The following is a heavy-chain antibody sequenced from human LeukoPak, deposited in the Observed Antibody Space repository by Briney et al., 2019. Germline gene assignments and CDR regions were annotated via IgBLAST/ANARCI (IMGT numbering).Heavy chain of an antibody. Sequence: SETLSLTCAVYGGSFSVYYWSWIRQPPGKGLEWIGEINHSGSTNYNPSLKSRVTISVDTSKNQFSLKLSSVTAADTAVYYCARRRFLASFDPWGQGTLVTVSS. CDR3: ARRRFLASFDP. J-gene: IGHJ5*02. CDR1: GGSFSVYY. D-gene: IGHD3-3*01. V-gene: IGHV4-34*01. CDR2: INHSGST.